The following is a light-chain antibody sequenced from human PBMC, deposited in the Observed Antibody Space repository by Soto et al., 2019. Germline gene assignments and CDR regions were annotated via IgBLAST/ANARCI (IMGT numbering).Light chain of an antibody. V-gene: IGKV1-27*01. Sequence: DIQMTQSPASLSASVGDRVTISCRASQGISNYLAWYQQKPGKVPKLLISGASTLQSGVPSRFSGSGSGTDFTLSISSLQPEDVATYYCQEYNRAPYTFVQGTKLEIK. CDR2: GAS. CDR1: QGISNY. J-gene: IGKJ2*01. CDR3: QEYNRAPYT.